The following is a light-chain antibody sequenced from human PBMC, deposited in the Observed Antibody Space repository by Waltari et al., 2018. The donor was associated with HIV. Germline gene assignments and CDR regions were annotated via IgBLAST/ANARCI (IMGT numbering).Light chain of an antibody. CDR1: SSDIGSHA. CDR3: AAWDDSLNGPHVV. Sequence: QSVLTQPPSASETPGQRVAISCSGSSSDIGSHAVNWYHQPPGTAPKLLIYSNNQRPSGVPDRFSGSKSGTSASLAISGLQSEDEADYYCAAWDDSLNGPHVVFGGGTKLTVL. V-gene: IGLV1-44*01. J-gene: IGLJ2*01. CDR2: SNN.